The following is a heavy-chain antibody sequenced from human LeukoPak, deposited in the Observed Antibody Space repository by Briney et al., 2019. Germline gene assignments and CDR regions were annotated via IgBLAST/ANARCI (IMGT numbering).Heavy chain of an antibody. D-gene: IGHD6-19*01. CDR1: GFTFNSYS. CDR2: ISSSSSYI. CDR3: ARDSGSGWIDY. V-gene: IGHV3-21*01. Sequence: PGGSLRLSCAASGFTFNSYSMNWVRQAPGKGLEWVSSISSSSSYIYYADSVKGRFTISRDNAKNSLYLQMNSLRAEDTAVYYCARDSGSGWIDYWGQGTLVTVSS. J-gene: IGHJ4*02.